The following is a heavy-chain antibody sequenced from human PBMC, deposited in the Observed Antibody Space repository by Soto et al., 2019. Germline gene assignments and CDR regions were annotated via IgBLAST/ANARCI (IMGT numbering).Heavy chain of an antibody. CDR3: ARAGRCWYFYYGMDI. V-gene: IGHV1-69*01. J-gene: IGHJ6*02. Sequence: QVQLVQSGAEVKKPGSSVKVSCKAAGGTFSSYAISWVRQAPGQGLEWMGGIIPIFGTANYAQKFQGRVTITADESASTAYVEVSSLRSEDTAVYYWARAGRCWYFYYGMDIWGQGTTVTVSS. D-gene: IGHD2-15*01. CDR1: GGTFSSYA. CDR2: IIPIFGTA.